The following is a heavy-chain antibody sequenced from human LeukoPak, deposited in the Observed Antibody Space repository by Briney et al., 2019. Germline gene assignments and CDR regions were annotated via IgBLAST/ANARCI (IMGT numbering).Heavy chain of an antibody. CDR3: VKALTDDAFDI. CDR1: GFTFSTFP. V-gene: IGHV3-64D*06. CDR2: ISRNGNTT. Sequence: GGSLRLSCSASGFTFSTFPMHWVRQAPGKGLEYFSVISRNGNTTYYADSVKGRFTISRDNSKNTLYLQMSSLRPEDTAVYYCVKALTDDAFDIWGQGTMVTVSS. J-gene: IGHJ3*02.